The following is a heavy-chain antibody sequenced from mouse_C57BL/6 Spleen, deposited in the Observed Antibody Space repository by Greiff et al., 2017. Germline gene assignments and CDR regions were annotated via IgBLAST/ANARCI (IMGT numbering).Heavy chain of an antibody. J-gene: IGHJ4*01. Sequence: VQLKQSGPELVKPGASVKISCKASGYTFTDYYMNWVKQSHGKSLEWIGDINPNNGGTSYNQKFKGKATLTVDKSSSTAYMELRSLTSEDSAVYYCARVGVGYYYAMDYWGQGTSVTVSS. CDR2: INPNNGGT. V-gene: IGHV1-26*01. D-gene: IGHD3-1*01. CDR3: ARVGVGYYYAMDY. CDR1: GYTFTDYY.